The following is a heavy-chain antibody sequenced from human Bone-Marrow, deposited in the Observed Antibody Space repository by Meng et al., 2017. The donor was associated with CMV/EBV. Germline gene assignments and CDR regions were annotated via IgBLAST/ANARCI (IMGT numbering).Heavy chain of an antibody. J-gene: IGHJ3*02. Sequence: GGSLRLSCAASGFTFNNYWMTWVRQAPGKGLEWVANIKQDGSEKNYVDSVKGRFTISRDNDKNSLYLQMNSLRAEDTAVYYCARDQDCSSASCYLVWAFDIWGQGTMVTF. CDR2: IKQDGSEK. D-gene: IGHD2-2*01. CDR3: ARDQDCSSASCYLVWAFDI. V-gene: IGHV3-7*01. CDR1: GFTFNNYW.